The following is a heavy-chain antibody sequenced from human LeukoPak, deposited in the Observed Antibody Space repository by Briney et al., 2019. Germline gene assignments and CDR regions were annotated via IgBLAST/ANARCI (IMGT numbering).Heavy chain of an antibody. CDR3: TTDLFYYIAIFGVVIDPSPSFDY. CDR2: IKSKTDGGTT. CDR1: GFTFSNAW. V-gene: IGHV3-15*01. Sequence: GGSLRLSCAASGFTFSNAWMSWVRQAPGKGLEWVGRIKSKTDGGTTDYAAPVKGRFTISRDDSKNTLYLQMNSLKTEDTAVYYCTTDLFYYIAIFGVVIDPSPSFDYWGQGTLVTVSS. J-gene: IGHJ4*02. D-gene: IGHD3-3*01.